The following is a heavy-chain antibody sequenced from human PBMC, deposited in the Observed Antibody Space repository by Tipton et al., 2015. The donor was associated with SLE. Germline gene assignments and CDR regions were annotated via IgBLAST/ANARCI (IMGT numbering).Heavy chain of an antibody. J-gene: IGHJ6*02. V-gene: IGHV4-39*07. CDR1: GGSISSSSYY. CDR3: ARESGYRYGYDYYYYGMDV. CDR2: IYHSGST. Sequence: GLVKPSETLSLTCTVSGGSISSSSYYWGWIRQPPGKGLEWIGEIYHSGSTYYNPSLKSRVTISLDKSKNQFSLNLSSVTAADTAVYYCARESGYRYGYDYYYYGMDVWGQGTTVTVSS. D-gene: IGHD5-18*01.